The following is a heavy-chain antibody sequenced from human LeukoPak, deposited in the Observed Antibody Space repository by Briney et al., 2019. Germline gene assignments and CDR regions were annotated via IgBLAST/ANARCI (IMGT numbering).Heavy chain of an antibody. CDR2: IYSGGST. J-gene: IGHJ6*02. CDR1: GITVSSNY. D-gene: IGHD1-14*01. Sequence: GGSLRLSCAASGITVSSNYMSWVRQAPGKGLEWVSVIYSGGSTYYADSVKGRFTISRDNSKNTLYLQMNSLRAEDTAVYYCASGMGPYYYYGMDVWGQGTTVTVSS. V-gene: IGHV3-53*01. CDR3: ASGMGPYYYYGMDV.